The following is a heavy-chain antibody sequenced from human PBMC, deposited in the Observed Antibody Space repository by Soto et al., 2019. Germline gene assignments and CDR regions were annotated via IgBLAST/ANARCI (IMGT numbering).Heavy chain of an antibody. V-gene: IGHV5-10-1*01. CDR1: GYSFTNYW. CDR2: IDPDDSYT. Sequence: GESLKISCKGSGYSFTNYWIHWVRQMPGKGLEWMGRIDPDDSYTNYSPSFQGHVTISVDKSISTAYLQWSSLQASDTAIYYCARLPPPTYCSGSTCSGYWGQGTLVTVS. D-gene: IGHD2-15*01. J-gene: IGHJ4*02. CDR3: ARLPPPTYCSGSTCSGY.